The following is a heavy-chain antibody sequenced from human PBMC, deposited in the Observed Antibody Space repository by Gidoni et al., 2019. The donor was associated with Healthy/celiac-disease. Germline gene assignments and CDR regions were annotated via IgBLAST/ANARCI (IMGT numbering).Heavy chain of an antibody. CDR1: GFTFSSHG. Sequence: QVQLVESGGGVVQPGRSLRLSCAASGFTFSSHGMHWVRQAPGKGLEWVAVISYDGSNKYYADSVKGRFTISRDNSKNTLYLQMNSLRAEDTAVYYCAKISSPHYGDSFFDYWGQGTLVTVSS. D-gene: IGHD4-17*01. J-gene: IGHJ4*02. CDR2: ISYDGSNK. CDR3: AKISSPHYGDSFFDY. V-gene: IGHV3-30*18.